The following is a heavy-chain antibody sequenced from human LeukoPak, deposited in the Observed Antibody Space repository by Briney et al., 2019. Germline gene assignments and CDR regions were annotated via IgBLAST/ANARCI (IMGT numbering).Heavy chain of an antibody. Sequence: PGWSLRLSCEASEFTFSRYWMHWVRQAPGKGLVWVSRINSDGRTTIYADSVKGRFTISRDNAKNTLYLQMNSLRAEDTAVYYCAREGYYDSSGYSIRFSYWGQGTLVTVSS. V-gene: IGHV3-74*01. J-gene: IGHJ4*02. CDR3: AREGYYDSSGYSIRFSY. CDR1: EFTFSRYW. D-gene: IGHD3-22*01. CDR2: INSDGRTT.